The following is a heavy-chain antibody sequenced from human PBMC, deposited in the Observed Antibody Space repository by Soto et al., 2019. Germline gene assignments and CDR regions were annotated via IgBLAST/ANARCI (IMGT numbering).Heavy chain of an antibody. CDR1: GFTFSSYA. CDR2: ISGGGAST. CDR3: AKVGGSITFRHCFDY. J-gene: IGHJ4*02. Sequence: GGSLRLSCAASGFTFSSYAMSWVRQAPGKGLEWVSAISGGGASTHYADSVKGRFTISRDSSENTVYLQMNSLRAEDTAIYYCAKVGGSITFRHCFDYWGQGTLVTVSS. V-gene: IGHV3-23*01. D-gene: IGHD2-2*01.